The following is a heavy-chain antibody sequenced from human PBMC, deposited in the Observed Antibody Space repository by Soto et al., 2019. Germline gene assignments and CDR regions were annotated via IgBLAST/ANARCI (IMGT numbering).Heavy chain of an antibody. CDR3: ARGVGYYYYGMDV. CDR2: IYYSGST. Sequence: QVQLQESGPGLVKPSETLSLTCTVSGGSVSSGSYYWSWIRQPPGKGLEWIGYIYYSGSTNYNPSLKMRVAISVDTPKNPFSLKLSSVTAAATAVYYCARGVGYYYYGMDVWGQGTTVTVSS. V-gene: IGHV4-61*01. J-gene: IGHJ6*02. CDR1: GGSVSSGSYY. D-gene: IGHD3-10*01.